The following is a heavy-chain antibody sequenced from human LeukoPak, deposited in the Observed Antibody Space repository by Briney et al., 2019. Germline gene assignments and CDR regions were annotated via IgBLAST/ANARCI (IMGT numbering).Heavy chain of an antibody. CDR3: ARLGYYYYMDV. CDR1: GYSFTCFL. V-gene: IGHV5-51*01. Sequence: GESPNISCQGSGYSFTCFLIGLDREAPREGLGWMGIIYPGDSDTRYSPSFQGQVTISADKSISTAYLQWSSLKASDTAMYYCARLGYYYYMDVWGKGTTVTVSS. CDR2: IYPGDSDT. D-gene: IGHD3-16*01. J-gene: IGHJ6*03.